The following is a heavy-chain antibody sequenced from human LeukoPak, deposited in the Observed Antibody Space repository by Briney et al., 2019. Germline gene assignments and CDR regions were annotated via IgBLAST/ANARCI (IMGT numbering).Heavy chain of an antibody. J-gene: IGHJ4*02. D-gene: IGHD6-6*01. CDR1: GFTFSSYG. CDR2: IRYDGSNK. Sequence: GGSLRLSCAASGFTFSSYGMHWVRQAPGKGLEWVAFIRYDGSNKYYADSVKGRFTISRDNSKNTLYLQMNSLRAEDTAVYYCAKDQEARPNFDYWGQGTLVTVSS. V-gene: IGHV3-30*02. CDR3: AKDQEARPNFDY.